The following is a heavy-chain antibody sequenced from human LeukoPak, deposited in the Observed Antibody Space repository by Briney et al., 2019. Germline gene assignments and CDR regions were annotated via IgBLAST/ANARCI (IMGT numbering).Heavy chain of an antibody. CDR2: ISSSGGVT. J-gene: IGHJ3*02. D-gene: IGHD6-19*01. CDR1: GFTFSSYG. CDR3: AERVDSTGWYAFDI. V-gene: IGHV3-23*01. Sequence: PGGSLRLSCAASGFTFSSYGMSWVRQAPGKGLEWVSLISSSGGVTYYADSVKGRFTISRDNSKNTLYLQMNSLRAEDTAIYYCAERVDSTGWYAFDIWGQGTLVTVSS.